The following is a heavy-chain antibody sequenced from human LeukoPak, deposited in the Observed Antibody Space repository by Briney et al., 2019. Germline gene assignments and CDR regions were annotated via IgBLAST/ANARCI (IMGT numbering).Heavy chain of an antibody. CDR2: MNPNSGNT. D-gene: IGHD2-15*01. V-gene: IGHV1-8*01. J-gene: IGHJ5*02. CDR3: ARGQHCSGGSCYSSSWFDP. CDR1: GYTFTSYD. Sequence: AAVKVSCKASGYTFTSYDINWVRQATGQGLEWMGWMNPNSGNTGYAQKFQGRVTMTSNTSISTAYMELSSLRSEDTAVYYCARGQHCSGGSCYSSSWFDPWGQGTLVTVSS.